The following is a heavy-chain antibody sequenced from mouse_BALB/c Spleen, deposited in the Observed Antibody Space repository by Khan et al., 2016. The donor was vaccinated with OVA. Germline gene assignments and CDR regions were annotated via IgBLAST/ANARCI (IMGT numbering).Heavy chain of an antibody. CDR1: GFSLTSYG. J-gene: IGHJ4*01. Sequence: QVQLKESGPGLVAPSQSLSITCTVSGFSLTSYGVNWVRQPPGKGLEWLGVIWGDGNTNYHSALISRLSISKDNSMSQVFLKLNSLQTDDTATYYCVQWGDLYAMDYWGQGTSVTVSS. CDR2: IWGDGNT. D-gene: IGHD2-13*01. CDR3: VQWGDLYAMDY. V-gene: IGHV2-3*01.